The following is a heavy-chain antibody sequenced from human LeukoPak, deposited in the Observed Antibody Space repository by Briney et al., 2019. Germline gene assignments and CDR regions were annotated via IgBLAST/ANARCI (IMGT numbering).Heavy chain of an antibody. D-gene: IGHD4-23*01. CDR2: INPSGGST. CDR1: GYTFTSYY. Sequence: ASVEVSCKASGYTFTSYYMHWVRQAPGQGLEWMGIINPSGGSTSYAQKFQGRVTMTRDTSTSTVYMELSSLRSEDTAVYYCARVGYSGNFDYWGQGTLVTVSS. V-gene: IGHV1-46*01. J-gene: IGHJ4*02. CDR3: ARVGYSGNFDY.